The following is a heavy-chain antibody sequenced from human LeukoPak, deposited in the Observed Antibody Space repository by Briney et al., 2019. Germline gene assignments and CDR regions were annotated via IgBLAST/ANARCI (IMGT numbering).Heavy chain of an antibody. D-gene: IGHD3-10*01. J-gene: IGHJ4*02. CDR2: IYYSGST. V-gene: IGHV4-59*01. CDR3: ARYYYGSGSSPPVFDY. CDR1: GGSISSYY. Sequence: SETLSLTCTVSGGSISSYYWSWIRQPPGKGLEWIGYIYYSGSTNCNPSLKSRVTISVDTSKNQFSLKLSSVTAADTAVYYCARYYYGSGSSPPVFDYWGQGTLVTVSS.